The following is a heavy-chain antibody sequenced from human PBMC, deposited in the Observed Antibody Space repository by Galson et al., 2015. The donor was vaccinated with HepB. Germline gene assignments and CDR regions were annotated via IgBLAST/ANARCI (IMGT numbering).Heavy chain of an antibody. J-gene: IGHJ5*02. Sequence: SVKVSCKASGYTFSSYSITWVRQAPGQGLEWMGWISGDNGKTKYAQKLQGRVTMTTDTSTSTAYMELWSLRSDDTAVYYCARSTVTTNSDWFDPWGQGTLVTVSS. D-gene: IGHD4-11*01. CDR2: ISGDNGKT. CDR3: ARSTVTTNSDWFDP. CDR1: GYTFSSYS. V-gene: IGHV1-18*01.